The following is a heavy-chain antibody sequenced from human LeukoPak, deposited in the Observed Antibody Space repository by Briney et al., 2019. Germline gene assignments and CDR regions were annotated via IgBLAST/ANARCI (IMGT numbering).Heavy chain of an antibody. V-gene: IGHV4-38-2*02. J-gene: IGHJ5*02. Sequence: SETLSLTCTVSGYSISSGYYWSWIRQPPGKGLEWIGYTYHSGSTYYNPSLKSRVTISVDRSKNQFSLKLSSVTAADTAVYYCAKIPPRHCSSTSCSDNWFDPWGQGTLVTVSS. CDR3: AKIPPRHCSSTSCSDNWFDP. CDR1: GYSISSGYY. D-gene: IGHD2-2*01. CDR2: TYHSGST.